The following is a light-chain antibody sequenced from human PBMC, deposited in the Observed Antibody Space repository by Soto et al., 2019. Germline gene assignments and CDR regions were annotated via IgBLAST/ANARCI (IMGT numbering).Light chain of an antibody. CDR1: SSDVGTYNY. CDR2: EVS. V-gene: IGLV2-14*01. Sequence: QSVLTQPASVSGSPGQSITISCTGSSSDVGTYNYVSWYQQHPGKAPKLMIYEVSIRPSEVSNRFSGSKSGNTASLTISGLQAEDEADYYCSSYTSGTTLVVFGGGTQLTVL. J-gene: IGLJ2*01. CDR3: SSYTSGTTLVV.